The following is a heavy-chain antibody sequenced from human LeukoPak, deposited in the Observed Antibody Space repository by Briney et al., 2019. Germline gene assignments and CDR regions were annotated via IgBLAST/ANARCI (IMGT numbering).Heavy chain of an antibody. CDR2: IYYSVST. V-gene: IGHV4-59*01. J-gene: IGHJ6*04. CDR1: GVSISTYF. CDR3: ARANLDYYYGMDV. Sequence: PSQSLSLTCTVSGVSISTYFWSWIRQPPGKRLGYIGFIYYSVSTNYNPSLKSRVTISVDTSKNQFSLKLSSVTAADTAVYYCARANLDYYYGMDVWGKGTTVTVSS.